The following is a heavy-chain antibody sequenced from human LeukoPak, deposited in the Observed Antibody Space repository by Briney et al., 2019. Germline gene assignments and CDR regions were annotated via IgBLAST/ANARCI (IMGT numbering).Heavy chain of an antibody. D-gene: IGHD2/OR15-2a*01. Sequence: GESLKISCKGSGYSFTSYWIGWVRQMPGRGLEWMGIINPGDSETIYSPSFQGQVTISADKSISTAYLQWSSLKASDTAMYYCARRSSTASRYFDFWGQGALVTVSS. CDR3: ARRSSTASRYFDF. CDR1: GYSFTSYW. V-gene: IGHV5-51*01. J-gene: IGHJ4*02. CDR2: INPGDSET.